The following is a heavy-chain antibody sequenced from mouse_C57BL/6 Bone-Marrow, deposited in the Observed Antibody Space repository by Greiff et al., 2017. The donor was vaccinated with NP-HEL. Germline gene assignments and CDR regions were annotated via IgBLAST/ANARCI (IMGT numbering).Heavy chain of an antibody. CDR2: IYPGSGST. J-gene: IGHJ2*01. Sequence: QVQLQQPGAELVKPGASVKMSCKASGYTFTSYWITWVKQRPGQGLEWIGDIYPGSGSTNYNEKFKSKATLTVATSSSTAYMQLSSLTSEDSAVYYCARGGIYDGYYEDYWGQGTTLTVSS. CDR1: GYTFTSYW. D-gene: IGHD2-3*01. V-gene: IGHV1-55*01. CDR3: ARGGIYDGYYEDY.